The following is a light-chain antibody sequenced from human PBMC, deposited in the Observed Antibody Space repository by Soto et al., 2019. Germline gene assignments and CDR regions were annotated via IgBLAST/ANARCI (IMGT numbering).Light chain of an antibody. V-gene: IGKV3-11*01. Sequence: DIVMTQSPATLSLSPGERATLSCRASVSVGHFLAWFQQRPGQAPRLLIYEASKRATGIPSRFSGSGSGTDFTLTISSLEPEDYGVYYCQQRSNWPQLSLGGGNKVEIK. CDR3: QQRSNWPQLS. CDR2: EAS. CDR1: VSVGHF. J-gene: IGKJ4*01.